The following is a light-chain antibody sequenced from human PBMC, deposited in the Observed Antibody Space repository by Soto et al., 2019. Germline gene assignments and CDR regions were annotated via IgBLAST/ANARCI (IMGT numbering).Light chain of an antibody. CDR1: RSVSNN. J-gene: IGKJ5*01. CDR2: GAS. CDR3: QQYNDWPPDIT. V-gene: IGKV3-15*01. Sequence: EIVLTQSPAPLSVSPGERATLSCRASRSVSNNLAWYQQKPGQAPRLLIYGASTRASGIPARFSGSGSGTDFILTISSLQSEDFAVYYCQQYNDWPPDITICQGTRLDIK.